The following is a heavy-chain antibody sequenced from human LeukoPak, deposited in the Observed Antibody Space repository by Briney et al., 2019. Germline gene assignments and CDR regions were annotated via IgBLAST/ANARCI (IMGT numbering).Heavy chain of an antibody. D-gene: IGHD3-9*01. CDR2: INHSGST. J-gene: IGHJ4*02. Sequence: SETLSLTCAVYGGSLSGYYWSWLRQPPGKGLEWIGEINHSGSTNYNPSLKSRVTISVDTSKNQFSLKLSSVTAADTAVYYCASTLRGNYDILTGYYNVVDYWGQGTLVTVSS. CDR3: ASTLRGNYDILTGYYNVVDY. CDR1: GGSLSGYY. V-gene: IGHV4-34*01.